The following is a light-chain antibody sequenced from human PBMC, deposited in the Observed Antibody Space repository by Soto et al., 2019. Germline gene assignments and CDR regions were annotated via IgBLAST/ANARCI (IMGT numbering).Light chain of an antibody. CDR3: QQYYNWPRT. J-gene: IGKJ1*01. V-gene: IGKV3-20*01. CDR1: QSVSSNH. CDR2: GGS. Sequence: DIVLTHYLGTLSLSPLERPPLXCMASQSVSSNHLAWYQQKPGQAPRLLIYGGSSRATGIPVRFSGSGSGTEFTLTISSLQPEDFAVYYCQQYYNWPRTFGQGTKVDIK.